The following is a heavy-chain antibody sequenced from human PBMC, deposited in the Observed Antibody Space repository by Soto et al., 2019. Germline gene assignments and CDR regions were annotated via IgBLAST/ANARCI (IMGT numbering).Heavy chain of an antibody. CDR1: GFTFDDYA. Sequence: QPGGSLRLSCAASGFTFDDYAMHWVRQAPGKGLEWVSGISWNSGSIGYADSVKGRFTISRDNAKNSLYLQMNSLRAEDTALYYCAKDIGSGLYYYYGMDVWGQGTTVTVSS. J-gene: IGHJ6*02. V-gene: IGHV3-9*01. D-gene: IGHD6-19*01. CDR3: AKDIGSGLYYYYGMDV. CDR2: ISWNSGSI.